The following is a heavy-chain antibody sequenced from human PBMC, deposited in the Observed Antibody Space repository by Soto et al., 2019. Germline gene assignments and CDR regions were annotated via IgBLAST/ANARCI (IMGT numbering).Heavy chain of an antibody. J-gene: IGHJ6*02. CDR1: GFTFTSYA. Sequence: QPGGSLRLSCAASGFTFTSYAMSWVRQAPGKGLEWVAIISGSAGRTYYADSVKGRFTISRDNSKNTLYLQMNSLRAEDTAVYHCAKVTSARVFYFGLDVWGQGTTVTVSS. V-gene: IGHV3-23*01. D-gene: IGHD2-2*01. CDR3: AKVTSARVFYFGLDV. CDR2: ISGSAGRT.